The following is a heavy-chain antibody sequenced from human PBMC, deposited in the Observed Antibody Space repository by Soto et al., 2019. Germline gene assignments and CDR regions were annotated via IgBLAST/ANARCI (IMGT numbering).Heavy chain of an antibody. V-gene: IGHV4-4*02. CDR1: SDSISSSNW. Sequence: VQLQETGPGMVKPSGTLSLTCGVSSDSISSSNWWTWVRQPPGKGLEWIGEIYHTGSTNYNPSLKSRVTISVDKSKNQFSLKLRSVTAADTAVYYCARVVVATYSSTFDPWGQGTLVTVSS. CDR3: ARVVVATYSSTFDP. D-gene: IGHD6-13*01. J-gene: IGHJ5*02. CDR2: IYHTGST.